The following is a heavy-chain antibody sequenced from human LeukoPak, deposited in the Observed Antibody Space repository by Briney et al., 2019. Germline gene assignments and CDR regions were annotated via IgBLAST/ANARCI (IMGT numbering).Heavy chain of an antibody. Sequence: SVKVSCKASGGTFSSYAISWVRQAPGQGLEWMGGIIPIFGTANYAQKFQGRVTITADKSTSTAYMELSSLRSEDTAVYYCARRYYDSSGYYYYFDYWGQGTLVTVSS. CDR3: ARRYYDSSGYYYYFDY. CDR1: GGTFSSYA. CDR2: IIPIFGTA. V-gene: IGHV1-69*06. D-gene: IGHD3-22*01. J-gene: IGHJ4*02.